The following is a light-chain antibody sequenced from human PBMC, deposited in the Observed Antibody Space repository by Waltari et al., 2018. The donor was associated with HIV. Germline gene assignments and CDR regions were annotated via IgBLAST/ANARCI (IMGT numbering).Light chain of an antibody. J-gene: IGKJ2*01. Sequence: EIILTPSPATLSLSPGERATLSCRASQSVNSYLAWYQNKPGQAPRLLIYEASNRATGIPARFSGSGSGTDFTLTISNLEPEDFAVYYCQQRGNWPMYTFGQGTKLEIK. CDR3: QQRGNWPMYT. CDR2: EAS. V-gene: IGKV3-11*01. CDR1: QSVNSY.